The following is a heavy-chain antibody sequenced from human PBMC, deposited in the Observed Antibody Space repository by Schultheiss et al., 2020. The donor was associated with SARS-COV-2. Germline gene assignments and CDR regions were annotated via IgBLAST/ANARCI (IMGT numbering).Heavy chain of an antibody. V-gene: IGHV2-5*01. D-gene: IGHD6-6*01. Sequence: QTLSLTCTVSGGSISSYYWGWIRQPPGKALEWLALIYWNDDKRYSPSLKSRLTITKDTSKNQVVLTMTNMDPVDTATYYCAHRVESIAALVYFDYWGQGTLVTVSS. CDR3: AHRVESIAALVYFDY. J-gene: IGHJ4*02. CDR1: GGSISSYYWG. CDR2: IYWNDDK.